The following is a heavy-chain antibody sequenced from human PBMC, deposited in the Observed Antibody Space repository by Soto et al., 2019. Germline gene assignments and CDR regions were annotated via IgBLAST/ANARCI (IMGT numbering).Heavy chain of an antibody. CDR1: GFSLSTSGMC. J-gene: IGHJ4*02. V-gene: IGHV2-70*01. D-gene: IGHD6-19*01. CDR2: IDWDDDK. CDR3: ARIPGYSSRWLSPHDY. Sequence: SGPTLVNPTHTLTLTCTFSGFSLSTSGMCVSWIRQPPGKALEWLALIDWDDDKYYSTSLKTRLTISKDTSKNQVVLTMTNMDPVDTATYYCARIPGYSSRWLSPHDYWGQGTLVTVSS.